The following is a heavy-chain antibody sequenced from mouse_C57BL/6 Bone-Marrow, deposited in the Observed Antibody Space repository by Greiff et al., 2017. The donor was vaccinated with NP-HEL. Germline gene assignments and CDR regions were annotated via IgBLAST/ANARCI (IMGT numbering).Heavy chain of an antibody. CDR2: IYPGDGDP. CDR1: GYAFSSSW. CDR3: ASKFTGNY. J-gene: IGHJ2*01. Sequence: QVQLQQSGPELVKPGASVKISCKASGYAFSSSWMNWVKQRPGKGLEWIGRIYPGDGDPNYNGKFKGKATLTADKSPSTAYMQLSSLTSEDSAVYFCASKFTGNYWGQGTTLTVSS. V-gene: IGHV1-82*01. D-gene: IGHD4-1*01.